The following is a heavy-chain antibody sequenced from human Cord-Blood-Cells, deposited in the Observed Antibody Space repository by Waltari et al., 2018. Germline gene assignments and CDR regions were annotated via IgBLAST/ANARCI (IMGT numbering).Heavy chain of an antibody. D-gene: IGHD6-6*01. J-gene: IGHJ3*02. CDR3: ARDYSSSFDAFDI. Sequence: WSLVRQPPGKGLEWIGEIYHSGRTNYNPSLKSRVTISVDKSKNQFSLKVSSVTAADTAVYYCARDYSSSFDAFDIWGQGTMVTVSS. CDR2: IYHSGRT. V-gene: IGHV4-4*02.